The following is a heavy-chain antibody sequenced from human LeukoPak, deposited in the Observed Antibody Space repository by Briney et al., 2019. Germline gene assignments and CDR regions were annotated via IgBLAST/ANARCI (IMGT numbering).Heavy chain of an antibody. V-gene: IGHV3-30-3*02. CDR3: AKFPYGDYVHY. J-gene: IGHJ4*02. CDR1: GFTFSSYA. CDR2: ISYDGSNK. D-gene: IGHD4-17*01. Sequence: PGGSLRLSCAASGFTFSSYAMHWVRQAPGKGLEWVAVISYDGSNKYYADSVKGRFTISRDNSKNTLYLQMNSLRAEDTAVYYCAKFPYGDYVHYWGQGTLVTVSS.